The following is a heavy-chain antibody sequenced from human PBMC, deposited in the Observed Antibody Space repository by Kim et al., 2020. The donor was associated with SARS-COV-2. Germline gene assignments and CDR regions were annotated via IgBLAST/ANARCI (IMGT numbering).Heavy chain of an antibody. V-gene: IGHV3-15*01. Sequence: GGSLRLSCAASGFTFTYTWMTWVRQAPGKGLEWVGRIKNEAQGATTDYAAPVKGRFTISRDDSKNTLYLQMNSLKIEDTAVYYCTTDATPTLSNYLDYWGQGTLVTVSS. CDR2: IKNEAQGATT. CDR1: GFTFTYTW. D-gene: IGHD2-15*01. CDR3: TTDATPTLSNYLDY. J-gene: IGHJ4*02.